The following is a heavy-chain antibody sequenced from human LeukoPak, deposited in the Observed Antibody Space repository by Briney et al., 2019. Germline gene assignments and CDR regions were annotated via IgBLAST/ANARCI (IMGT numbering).Heavy chain of an antibody. CDR1: GFTFSTYG. Sequence: GGSLRLSCAASGFTFSTYGMTWVRQAPGKGLEWVSAISGSGGSTYYADSVKGRFTISRDNAKNSLYLQMNSLRAEDTAVYYCARSDTSYTYYYYYYMDVWGKGTTVTISS. D-gene: IGHD3-10*01. V-gene: IGHV3-23*01. J-gene: IGHJ6*03. CDR3: ARSDTSYTYYYYYYMDV. CDR2: ISGSGGST.